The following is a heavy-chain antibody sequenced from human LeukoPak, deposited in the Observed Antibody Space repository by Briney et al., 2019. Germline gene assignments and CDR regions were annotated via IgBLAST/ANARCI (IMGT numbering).Heavy chain of an antibody. CDR2: ITSGGNT. V-gene: IGHV3-23*01. D-gene: IGHD6-13*01. CDR1: GFTFSSYA. Sequence: TGGSLRLSCAASGFTFSSYAMSWVRQAPGEGLEWVSTITSGGNTYYADSVKGRFTISRDNAKNTLYLQMNSLRAEDTALYYCGRYSSNWHAVDYWGQGTLVTVSS. J-gene: IGHJ4*02. CDR3: GRYSSNWHAVDY.